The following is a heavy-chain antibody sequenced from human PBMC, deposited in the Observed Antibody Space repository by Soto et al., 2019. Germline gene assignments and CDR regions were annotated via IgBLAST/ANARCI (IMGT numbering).Heavy chain of an antibody. CDR1: GFTFSSYA. D-gene: IGHD6-13*01. J-gene: IGHJ4*01. CDR2: ISSSGGTT. V-gene: IGHV3-23*01. Sequence: EVQLLESGGGLVQPGGSLRLSCAASGFTFSSYAMTWVRQAPGSGLEWVSGISSSGGTTYYADSVKGRFIISRDNSKNTLYLQMNRLRAEDTAIYSCAKDREYGGSSWYYFDFWGHGTLVTVSS. CDR3: AKDREYGGSSWYYFDF.